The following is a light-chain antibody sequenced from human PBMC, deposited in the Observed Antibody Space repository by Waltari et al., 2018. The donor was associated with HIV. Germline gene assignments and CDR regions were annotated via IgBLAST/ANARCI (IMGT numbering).Light chain of an antibody. J-gene: IGKJ1*01. CDR3: QQTHSFPWT. Sequence: DIQMTQSPSSVSASVGGRVTINCRASQDISTWLAWYQQRPGKAPKLLIYVASTLQSGVPSRFSGSGSGTDFTLTINSLQTEDFATYYCQQTHSFPWTFGQGTKVEIK. V-gene: IGKV1-12*01. CDR1: QDISTW. CDR2: VAS.